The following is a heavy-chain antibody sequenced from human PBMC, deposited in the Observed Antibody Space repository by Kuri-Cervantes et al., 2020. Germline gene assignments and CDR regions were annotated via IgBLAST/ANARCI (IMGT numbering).Heavy chain of an antibody. D-gene: IGHD3-3*01. Sequence: GESLKISCAASGFTFSSYGMHWVRQAPGKGLEWVAVISYDGSNKYYADSVKGRFTISRDNSKNTLYLQMNSLRAEDTAVYYCARDRFGGSHGGGPFDYWGQGTLVTVSS. CDR3: ARDRFGGSHGGGPFDY. V-gene: IGHV3-30*19. CDR1: GFTFSSYG. CDR2: ISYDGSNK. J-gene: IGHJ4*02.